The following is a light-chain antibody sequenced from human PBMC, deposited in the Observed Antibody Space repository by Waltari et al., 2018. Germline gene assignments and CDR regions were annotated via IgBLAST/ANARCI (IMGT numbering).Light chain of an antibody. J-gene: IGKJ1*01. CDR3: QHYNSYSPWT. Sequence: DIQITQSPSTLSASVGDRVTITCRASQSISDWLAWYQQKPGKAPELLIYKTSTLESGVPSRFSGSGSGTEFTLTITSLQPDDFASYFCQHYNSYSPWTFGQGTKVKTK. CDR1: QSISDW. V-gene: IGKV1-5*03. CDR2: KTS.